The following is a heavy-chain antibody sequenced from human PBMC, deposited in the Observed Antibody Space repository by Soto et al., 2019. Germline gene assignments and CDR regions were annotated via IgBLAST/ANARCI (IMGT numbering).Heavy chain of an antibody. J-gene: IGHJ4*02. V-gene: IGHV4-59*08. D-gene: IGHD3-10*01. CDR3: ASTVYDFGSGSYPPGY. CDR2: MYNSGST. CDR1: GGSISSYY. Sequence: QVQLQESGPGLVKPSETLSLTCTVSGGSISSYYWTWIRQPPGKGLEWIGFMYNSGSTHYNPSLKSRVTISLDSAKNQFALKLRSVTAADAAEDYCASTVYDFGSGSYPPGYWGQGALVTV.